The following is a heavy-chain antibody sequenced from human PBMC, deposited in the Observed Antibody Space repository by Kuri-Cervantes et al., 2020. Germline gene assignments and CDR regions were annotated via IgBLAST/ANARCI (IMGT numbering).Heavy chain of an antibody. Sequence: GGSLRLSCAASEFTFSNYYINWVRQAPGKGLEWVANIKHDNSAKFYVDSVKGRFTISRDNVDNSVYLQMNSLRAEDTAVYYCARGTGFDWFDPWGQGTLVTVSS. CDR2: IKHDNSAK. J-gene: IGHJ5*02. CDR3: ARGTGFDWFDP. V-gene: IGHV3-7*03. D-gene: IGHD1-1*01. CDR1: EFTFSNYY.